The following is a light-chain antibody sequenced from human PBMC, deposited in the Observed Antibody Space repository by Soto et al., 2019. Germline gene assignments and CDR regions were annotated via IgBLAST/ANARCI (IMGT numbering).Light chain of an antibody. Sequence: EIVLTQSPGTLSLSPGERATLSCRASQSVSSSFLAWYQQKPGQAPRLLIYGASSRATGIPDRFSGSGSGKDFTLTISRLEPEDVAVYYCQQYGSSPLTFGGGTKAEIK. V-gene: IGKV3-20*01. CDR1: QSVSSSF. CDR2: GAS. J-gene: IGKJ4*01. CDR3: QQYGSSPLT.